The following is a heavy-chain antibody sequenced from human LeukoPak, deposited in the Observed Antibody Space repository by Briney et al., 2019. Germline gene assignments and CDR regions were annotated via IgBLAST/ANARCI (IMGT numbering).Heavy chain of an antibody. D-gene: IGHD3-22*01. V-gene: IGHV3-74*01. Sequence: PGGSLRLSCAASGFTFSSYWMHWVRQAPGKGPVWVSRINSDGSSTSYADSVKGRFTISRDNAKNTLYLQMNSLRAEDTAVYYCARDRPYYDSSGFDYWGQGTLVTVSS. CDR3: ARDRPYYDSSGFDY. J-gene: IGHJ4*02. CDR1: GFTFSSYW. CDR2: INSDGSST.